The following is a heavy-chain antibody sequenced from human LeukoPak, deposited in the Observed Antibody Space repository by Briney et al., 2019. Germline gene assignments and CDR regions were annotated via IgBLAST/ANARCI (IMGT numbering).Heavy chain of an antibody. CDR2: IIPIFGTA. Sequence: SVKVSCKASGGTFSSYAISWVRQAPGQGLEWMGGIIPIFGTANYAQKFQGRVTITTDESTSTAYMELSSLRSEDTAVYYCVRDGCSSTSCYIHYYYYYGMDVWGQGTTVTVSS. CDR3: VRDGCSSTSCYIHYYYYYGMDV. V-gene: IGHV1-69*05. J-gene: IGHJ6*02. D-gene: IGHD2-2*02. CDR1: GGTFSSYA.